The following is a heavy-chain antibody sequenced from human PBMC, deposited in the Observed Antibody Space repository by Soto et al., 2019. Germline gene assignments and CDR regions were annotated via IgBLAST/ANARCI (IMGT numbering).Heavy chain of an antibody. CDR2: IYTSGST. V-gene: IGHV4-4*07. CDR3: ARDLYASGIWYGMDV. D-gene: IGHD3-10*01. CDR1: GGSISSYY. Sequence: QVQLQESGPGLVKPSETLSLTCTVSGGSISSYYWSWIRQPAGKGLEWIGRIYTSGSTNYNPSLNSRVTMSLDTSKNQFSLSLSSVAAADTAVYYCARDLYASGIWYGMDVWGQGTTATVSS. J-gene: IGHJ6*02.